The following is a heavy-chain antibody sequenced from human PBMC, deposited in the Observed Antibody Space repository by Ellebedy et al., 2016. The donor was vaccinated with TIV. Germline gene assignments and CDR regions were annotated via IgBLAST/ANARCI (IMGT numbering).Heavy chain of an antibody. CDR2: INADGSGI. Sequence: GESLKISCAASGFTFNAYWMHWVRQAPGKGLVWVSLINADGSGINYADSVKGRFTISRDNAKNTVYLQMNSLRGEDTAVYYCARDLYYTQPDWGQGTLVTVSS. D-gene: IGHD3-10*01. CDR1: GFTFNAYW. V-gene: IGHV3-74*01. CDR3: ARDLYYTQPD. J-gene: IGHJ4*02.